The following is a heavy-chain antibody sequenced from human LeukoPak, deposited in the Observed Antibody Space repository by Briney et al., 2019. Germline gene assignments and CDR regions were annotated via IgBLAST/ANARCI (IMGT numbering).Heavy chain of an antibody. D-gene: IGHD6-19*01. CDR3: AGRSRSGWYYDY. CDR2: IYYSGST. V-gene: IGHV4-59*01. J-gene: IGHJ4*02. CDR1: GGSISGYY. Sequence: PSETLSLTCTVSGGSISGYYWSWIRQPPGKGLEWIGYIYYSGSTNYNPSLKSRVTISVDTSKNQFSLKLSTVTAADTAVYFCAGRSRSGWYYDYWGQGTLVTVSS.